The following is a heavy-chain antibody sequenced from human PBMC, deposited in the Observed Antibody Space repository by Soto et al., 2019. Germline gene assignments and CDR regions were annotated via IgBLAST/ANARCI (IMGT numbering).Heavy chain of an antibody. CDR3: ANLAYNWFDP. V-gene: IGHV3-23*01. Sequence: PGRPLRPSCGGSGFTFRGSAMSWVRKAPGKGLEWVSAISGSGGSTYYADSVKGRFTISRDNSKNTLYLQMNSLRAEDTAVYYCANLAYNWFDPWGQGTLVTVSS. CDR2: ISGSGGST. CDR1: GFTFRGSA. J-gene: IGHJ5*02.